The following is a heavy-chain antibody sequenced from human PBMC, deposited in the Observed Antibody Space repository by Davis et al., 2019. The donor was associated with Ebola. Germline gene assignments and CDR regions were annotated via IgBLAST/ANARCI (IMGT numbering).Heavy chain of an antibody. D-gene: IGHD3-10*01. CDR3: ARGYYYGSGSYYKRYYYGMDV. CDR2: IYYSGST. J-gene: IGHJ6*04. CDR1: GGSISSYY. V-gene: IGHV4-59*01. Sequence: SETLSLTCTVSGGSISSYYWSWIRQPPGKGLEWIGYIYYSGSTNYNPSLKSRVTISVDTSKNQFSLKLSSVTAADTAVYYCARGYYYGSGSYYKRYYYGMDVWGKGTTVTVSS.